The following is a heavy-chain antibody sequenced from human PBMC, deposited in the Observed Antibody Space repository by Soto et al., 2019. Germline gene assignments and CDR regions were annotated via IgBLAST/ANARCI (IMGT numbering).Heavy chain of an antibody. CDR1: GFTFSSYA. D-gene: IGHD2-15*01. V-gene: IGHV3-23*01. CDR3: AKHNYIVVVAAATGYYYYMDV. Sequence: EVQLLESGGGLVQPGGSLRLSCAASGFTFSSYAMSWVRQAPGKGLEWVSAISGSGGSTYYADSVKGRFTISRDNSKNTLYLQMNSLRAEDTAVYYCAKHNYIVVVAAATGYYYYMDVWGKGTTVTVSS. CDR2: ISGSGGST. J-gene: IGHJ6*03.